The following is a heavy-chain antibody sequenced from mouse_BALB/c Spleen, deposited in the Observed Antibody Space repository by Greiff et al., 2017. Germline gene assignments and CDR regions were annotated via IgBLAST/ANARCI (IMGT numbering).Heavy chain of an antibody. V-gene: IGHV3-2*02. Sequence: VQLKESGPGLVKPSQSLSLTCTVTGYSITSDYAWNWIRQFPGNKLEWMGYISYSGSTSYNPSLKSRISITRDTSKNQFFLQLNSVTTEDTATYYCAREMITTRAMDDWGQGTSVTVSS. D-gene: IGHD2-4*01. CDR2: ISYSGST. J-gene: IGHJ4*01. CDR1: GYSITSDYA. CDR3: AREMITTRAMDD.